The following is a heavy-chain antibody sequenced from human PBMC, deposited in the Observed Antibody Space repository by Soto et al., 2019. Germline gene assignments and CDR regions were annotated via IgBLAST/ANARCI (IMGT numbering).Heavy chain of an antibody. CDR3: AHGSGRDCDNFDY. J-gene: IGHJ4*02. CDR1: GGTFSSYT. CDR2: LIPILGIA. Sequence: QVQLVQSGAEVKKPGSSVKVSCKASGGTFSSYTIRWVRQAHGQGLEWMGRLIPILGIANYAQKVQGRVTITADNSTSTAYLGLSSLRSEYTAVYYCAHGSGRDCDNFDYWGQGPLVTVSS. V-gene: IGHV1-69*02. D-gene: IGHD3-10*01.